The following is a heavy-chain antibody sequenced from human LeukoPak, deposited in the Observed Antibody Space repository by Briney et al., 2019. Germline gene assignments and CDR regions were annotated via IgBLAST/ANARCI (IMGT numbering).Heavy chain of an antibody. V-gene: IGHV3-74*01. Sequence: GVLRLSCVASGFTFSSYWMHWVRQDPRKGLVWVSRINGDGRNINYADSVRGRFTISRDNAKNTLYLQMNTLRVEDTAVYYCARDLVLDYWGQGTLVTVSS. J-gene: IGHJ4*02. CDR3: ARDLVLDY. CDR1: GFTFSSYW. CDR2: INGDGRNI. D-gene: IGHD2/OR15-2a*01.